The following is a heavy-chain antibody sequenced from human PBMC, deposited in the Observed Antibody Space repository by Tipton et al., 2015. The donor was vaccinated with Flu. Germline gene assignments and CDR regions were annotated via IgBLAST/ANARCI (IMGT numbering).Heavy chain of an antibody. D-gene: IGHD2-8*01. J-gene: IGHJ4*02. CDR2: ITSSGNTI. CDR1: GFTFSSYE. CDR3: VGVSYRYFDD. Sequence: SLRLSCAASGFTFSSYEMNWVRQAPGKGLEWVSYITSSGNTISYADSVRGRFTISRDNTRKSLYLQLNSLRVEDTAIYYCVGVSYRYFDDWGQGTLVTVSS. V-gene: IGHV3-48*03.